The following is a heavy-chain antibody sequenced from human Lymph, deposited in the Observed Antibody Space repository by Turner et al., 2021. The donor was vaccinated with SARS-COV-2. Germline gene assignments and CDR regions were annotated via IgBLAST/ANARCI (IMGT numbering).Heavy chain of an antibody. D-gene: IGHD5-18*01. CDR3: ARQGWLRGYFDY. Sequence: QVQLQVSGPGLVKPSETLSLTCTVSGGSVTSSSYYWGWIRQPPGKGLEWIGNIYSSGSTYYNPSLKSRVTISVDTSKNQFSLKLSSVTAADTAVYYCARQGWLRGYFDYWSQGTLVTVSS. V-gene: IGHV4-39*01. J-gene: IGHJ4*02. CDR2: IYSSGST. CDR1: GGSVTSSSYY.